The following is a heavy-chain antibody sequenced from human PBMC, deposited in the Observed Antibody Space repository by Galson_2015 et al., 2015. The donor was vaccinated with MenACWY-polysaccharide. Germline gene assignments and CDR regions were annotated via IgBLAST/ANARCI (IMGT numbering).Heavy chain of an antibody. CDR2: IVGSGANT. J-gene: IGHJ3*01. CDR1: GFTFSSSV. D-gene: IGHD6-13*01. CDR3: AKDTLHAVGTAND. V-gene: IGHV3-23*01. Sequence: SLRLSCAASGFTFSSSVMSWVRQAPGKGLEWVAVIVGSGANTYYTDSVKGRFIISRDNSKNTVYLQMNSLRAEDTALYYCAKDTLHAVGTANDWGRGTMVTVSS.